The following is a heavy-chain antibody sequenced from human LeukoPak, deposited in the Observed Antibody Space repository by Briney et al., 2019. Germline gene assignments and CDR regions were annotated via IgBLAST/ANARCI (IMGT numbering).Heavy chain of an antibody. CDR1: GGSISSGSYY. CDR3: ARLGFTQQLVFY. CDR2: IYYSGST. Sequence: SETLSLTCTVSGGSISSGSYYWGWIRQPPGKGLEWIGSIYYSGSTYYNPSLKSRVTISVDTSKNQFSLKLSSVTAADTAVYYCARLGFTQQLVFYWGQGTLVTVSS. J-gene: IGHJ4*02. D-gene: IGHD6-13*01. V-gene: IGHV4-39*01.